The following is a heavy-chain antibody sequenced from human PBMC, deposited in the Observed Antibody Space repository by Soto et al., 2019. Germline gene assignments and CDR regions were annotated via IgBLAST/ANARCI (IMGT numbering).Heavy chain of an antibody. D-gene: IGHD5-12*01. CDR2: IIPIFGTA. CDR3: ARDKWVRDGYNTADDAFDI. CDR1: GGTFSSYA. J-gene: IGHJ3*02. V-gene: IGHV1-69*01. Sequence: QVQLVQSGAEVKKPGSSVKVSCKASGGTFSSYAISWVRQAPGQGLEWMGGIIPIFGTANYAQKFQGRVTITADESTSTAYMELSSLRSEDTAVYYCARDKWVRDGYNTADDAFDIWGQGTMVTVSS.